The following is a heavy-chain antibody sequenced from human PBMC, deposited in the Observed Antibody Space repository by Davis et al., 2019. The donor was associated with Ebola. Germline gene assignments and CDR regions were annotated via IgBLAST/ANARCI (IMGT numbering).Heavy chain of an antibody. CDR3: ARDQTSYYDYIWGSYPTSSNWFDP. V-gene: IGHV4-61*01. J-gene: IGHJ5*02. CDR2: IYYSGST. CDR1: GGSVSSGSYY. D-gene: IGHD3-16*02. Sequence: SETLSLTCTVSGGSVSSGSYYWSWIRQPPGKGLEWIGYIYYSGSTNYNPSLKSRVTISVDTSKNQFSLKLSSVTAADTAVYYCARDQTSYYDYIWGSYPTSSNWFDPWGQGTLVTVSS.